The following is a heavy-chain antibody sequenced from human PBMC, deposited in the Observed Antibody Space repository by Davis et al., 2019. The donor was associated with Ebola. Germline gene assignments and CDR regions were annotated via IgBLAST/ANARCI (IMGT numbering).Heavy chain of an antibody. Sequence: GESLKISCAASGFTFSSYWMSWVRQAPGKGLEWVANIKQDGSEKYYVDSVKGRFTISRDNDKNSLYLQMNSLSAEDTAVYDCARHHYGSGSYFYYYYGMDVWGQGTTVTVSS. J-gene: IGHJ6*02. CDR2: IKQDGSEK. D-gene: IGHD3-10*01. V-gene: IGHV3-7*03. CDR1: GFTFSSYW. CDR3: ARHHYGSGSYFYYYYGMDV.